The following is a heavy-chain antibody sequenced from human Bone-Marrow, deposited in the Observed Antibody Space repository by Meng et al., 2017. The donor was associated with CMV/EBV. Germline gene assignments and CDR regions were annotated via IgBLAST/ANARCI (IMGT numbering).Heavy chain of an antibody. CDR3: ARGRGLSDPPSAPQDF. Sequence: GGSLRLSCKTSGYSFTRYEINWVRQATGQGLEWMGWMNPNTDNTGYAQKFQGRVTMTSNPSLRTTYMELSSLTLEDAAVYYCARGRGLSDPPSAPQDFWGQGTLVTVSS. D-gene: IGHD6-6*01. CDR2: MNPNTDNT. J-gene: IGHJ4*02. V-gene: IGHV1-8*01. CDR1: GYSFTRYE.